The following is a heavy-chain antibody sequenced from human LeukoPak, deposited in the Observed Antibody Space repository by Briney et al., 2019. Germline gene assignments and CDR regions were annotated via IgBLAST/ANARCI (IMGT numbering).Heavy chain of an antibody. CDR3: AREARGSGRDFDY. J-gene: IGHJ4*02. D-gene: IGHD1-26*01. V-gene: IGHV3-11*01. CDR2: XXTXXNXI. CDR1: GFSFSDXX. Sequence: GGSLXLSCXASGFSFSDXXXXXXRQAPXMGXXXISYXXTXXNXIYYXDSVXGRXTISXXXPKNSLYLQMNSLRDEDTAVYFCAREARGSGRDFDYWGQGILVTVSS.